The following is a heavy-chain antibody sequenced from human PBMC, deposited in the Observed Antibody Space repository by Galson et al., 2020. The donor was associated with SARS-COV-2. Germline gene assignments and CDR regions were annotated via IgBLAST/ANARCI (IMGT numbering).Heavy chain of an antibody. Sequence: GESLKISCAASGFTFSSYGMHWVRQAPGKGLEWVAVISYDGSNKYYADSVKGRFTISRDNSKNTLYLQMNSLSAEDTAVYYCAKDPGKYSSSPNWFDPWGQGTLVTVSS. CDR2: ISYDGSNK. D-gene: IGHD6-13*01. V-gene: IGHV3-30*18. CDR1: GFTFSSYG. CDR3: AKDPGKYSSSPNWFDP. J-gene: IGHJ5*02.